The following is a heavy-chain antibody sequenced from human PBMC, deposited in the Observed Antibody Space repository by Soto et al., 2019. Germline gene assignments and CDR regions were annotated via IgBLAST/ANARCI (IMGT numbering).Heavy chain of an antibody. CDR1: GFSLTTSGVG. V-gene: IGHV2-5*02. J-gene: IGHJ4*02. Sequence: QITLKESGPTLVTPTQTLTLMCTFSGFSLTTSGVGVGWIRQPPGKALEWLALIYWDNDKFYNPSLKSRLTITKDTSKNLVVLIMTNIDPVDTATYYCAQRHSGSYQAADYWGQGTLVTVSS. D-gene: IGHD1-26*01. CDR2: IYWDNDK. CDR3: AQRHSGSYQAADY.